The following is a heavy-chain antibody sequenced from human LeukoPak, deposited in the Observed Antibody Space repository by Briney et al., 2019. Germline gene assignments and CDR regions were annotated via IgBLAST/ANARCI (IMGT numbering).Heavy chain of an antibody. CDR2: ISYSERT. Sequence: SETLSLTCTVSGGSISSSSYYWGWIRQPPGKGLEWIGTISYSERTFYNPSLKSRVTISVDTSKNQFSLRLSSVTATDTAMYYCARRGTYYDILTGLNWFDPWGQGTLVTVSS. CDR1: GGSISSSSYY. V-gene: IGHV4-39*01. CDR3: ARRGTYYDILTGLNWFDP. D-gene: IGHD3-9*01. J-gene: IGHJ5*02.